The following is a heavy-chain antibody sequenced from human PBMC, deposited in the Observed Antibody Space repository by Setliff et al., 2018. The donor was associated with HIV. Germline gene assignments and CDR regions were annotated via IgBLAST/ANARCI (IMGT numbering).Heavy chain of an antibody. Sequence: LSLTCTVSGGSISSSSYYWGWIRQPPGKGLEWIGSIYYSGSTFQNPSLKSRVTISLDKSKNQFSLKLNSVTAADTAVYYCASGFYYDSSGYWPFDYWGQGTLVTAPQ. CDR1: GGSISSSSYY. D-gene: IGHD3-22*01. J-gene: IGHJ4*02. V-gene: IGHV4-39*01. CDR3: ASGFYYDSSGYWPFDY. CDR2: IYYSGST.